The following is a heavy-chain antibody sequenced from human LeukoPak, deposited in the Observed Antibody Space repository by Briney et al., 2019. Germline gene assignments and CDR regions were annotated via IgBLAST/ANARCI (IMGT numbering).Heavy chain of an antibody. V-gene: IGHV3-15*01. J-gene: IGHJ4*02. CDR1: GFTFSSYW. Sequence: GGSLRLSCAVSGFTFSSYWMSWVRQAPGKGLEWVGRIKSKTDGGTADYAAPVKGRFTISRDDSKNTLYLQMNSLKTEDTAVYYCTTDLELGYFDYWGQGTLVTVSS. CDR3: TTDLELGYFDY. CDR2: IKSKTDGGTA. D-gene: IGHD1-7*01.